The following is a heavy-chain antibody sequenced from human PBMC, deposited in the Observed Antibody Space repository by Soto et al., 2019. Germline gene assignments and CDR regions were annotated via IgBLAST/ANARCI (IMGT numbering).Heavy chain of an antibody. Sequence: PGGSLRLSCAASGFTVSSNYMSWVRQAPGKGLEWVSVIYSGGSTYYADSVKGRFTISRDNSKNTLYLQMNSLRAEDTAVYYCARGVEHDILTGYYKGDAFDIWGQGTMVTVSS. J-gene: IGHJ3*02. CDR3: ARGVEHDILTGYYKGDAFDI. D-gene: IGHD3-9*01. CDR1: GFTVSSNY. CDR2: IYSGGST. V-gene: IGHV3-53*01.